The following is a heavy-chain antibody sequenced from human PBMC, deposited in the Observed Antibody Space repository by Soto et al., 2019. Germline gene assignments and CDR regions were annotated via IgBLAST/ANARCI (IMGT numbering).Heavy chain of an antibody. CDR2: IYYSGST. CDR1: GGSISSGDYY. D-gene: IGHD3-22*01. Sequence: LSLTCTVSGGSISSGDYYWSWIRQPPGKGLEWIGYIYYSGSTYYNPSLKSRVTISVDTSKNQFSLKLSSVTAADTAVYYCAARRDYYDSSGYSFDYWGQGTLVTVS. J-gene: IGHJ4*02. V-gene: IGHV4-30-4*01. CDR3: AARRDYYDSSGYSFDY.